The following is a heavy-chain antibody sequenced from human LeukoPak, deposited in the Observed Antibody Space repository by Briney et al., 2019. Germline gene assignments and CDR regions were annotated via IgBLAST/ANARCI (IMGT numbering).Heavy chain of an antibody. Sequence: GGSLRLSCAVSGITLSNYGMSWVRQAPGKGLEWVAGISDSGGSTNYADSVKGRFTISRDNPKNTLYLQMNSLRAEDTAVYYCVRDLTYSSSWQSPFDYWGQGTLVTVSS. CDR2: ISDSGGST. J-gene: IGHJ4*02. CDR3: VRDLTYSSSWQSPFDY. CDR1: GITLSNYG. V-gene: IGHV3-23*01. D-gene: IGHD6-13*01.